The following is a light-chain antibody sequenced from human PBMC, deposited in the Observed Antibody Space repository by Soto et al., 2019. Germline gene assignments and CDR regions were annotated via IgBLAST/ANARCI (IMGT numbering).Light chain of an antibody. J-gene: IGLJ1*01. CDR1: SSNIGAGYD. Sequence: VLTQPPSVSGAPGQRVTISCTGSSSNIGAGYDVHWYQQLPGTAPKLLIYGNNNRPSGVPDRFSGSKSGTSASLAITGLQAEDEADYYCQSYDSSLSGYVFGTGTKLTVL. CDR2: GNN. CDR3: QSYDSSLSGYV. V-gene: IGLV1-40*01.